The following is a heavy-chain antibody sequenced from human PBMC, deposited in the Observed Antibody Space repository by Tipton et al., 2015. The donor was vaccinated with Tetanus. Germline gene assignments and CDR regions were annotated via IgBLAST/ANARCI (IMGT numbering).Heavy chain of an antibody. CDR2: ISSSSYI. V-gene: IGHV3-21*01. J-gene: IGHJ4*02. CDR3: AKSLRYYYDSSGYLFDY. D-gene: IGHD3-22*01. CDR1: GFTFSSYS. Sequence: SLRLSCAASGFTFSSYSMNWVRQAPGKGLEWVSSISSSSYIYYADSVKGRFTISRDNAKNSLYLQMNSLRAEDTAVYYCAKSLRYYYDSSGYLFDYWGQGTLVTVSS.